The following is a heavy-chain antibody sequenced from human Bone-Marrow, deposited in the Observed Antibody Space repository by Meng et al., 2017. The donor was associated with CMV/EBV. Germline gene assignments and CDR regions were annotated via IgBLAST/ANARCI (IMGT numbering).Heavy chain of an antibody. D-gene: IGHD1-26*01. CDR3: ARVPAWSGSYDDLDY. J-gene: IGHJ4*02. V-gene: IGHV1-8*02. CDR1: GYTFSTYD. CDR2: MNANSGNI. Sequence: ASVKVSCKASGYTFSTYDINWVRQATGQGLEWMGWMNANSGNIGYAQKFQGRVSMTRDTSTSTAFMELSSLRSDDTAVYYCARVPAWSGSYDDLDYWGQGTLVTVSS.